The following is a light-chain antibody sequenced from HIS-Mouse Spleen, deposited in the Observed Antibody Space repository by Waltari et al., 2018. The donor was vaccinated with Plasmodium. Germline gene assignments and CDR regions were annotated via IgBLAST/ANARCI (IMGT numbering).Light chain of an antibody. CDR2: EVS. CDR1: SSDVGSYNR. CDR3: SSYTSSSTYV. J-gene: IGLJ2*01. Sequence: QSALTQPPSVSGSPGQSVTISCTGTSSDVGSYNRVSWYQQPPGTAPKLMIYEVSNRPSGVPGRVAGSKSGNTASLTISGLQAEDEADYYCSSYTSSSTYVFGGGTKLTVL. V-gene: IGLV2-18*02.